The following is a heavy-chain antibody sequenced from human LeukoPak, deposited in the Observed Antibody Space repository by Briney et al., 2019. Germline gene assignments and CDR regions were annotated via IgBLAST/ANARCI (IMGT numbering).Heavy chain of an antibody. D-gene: IGHD5-12*01. CDR3: ARIYDGDY. J-gene: IGHJ4*02. Sequence: PSETLSLTCTVSGGSISSYCWSWIRQPPGKGLEWIGYIYYSGSTNYNPSLKSRVTISVDTSKNQFSLKLSSVTAADTAVYYCARIYDGDYWGQGTLVTVSS. CDR1: GGSISSYC. CDR2: IYYSGST. V-gene: IGHV4-59*01.